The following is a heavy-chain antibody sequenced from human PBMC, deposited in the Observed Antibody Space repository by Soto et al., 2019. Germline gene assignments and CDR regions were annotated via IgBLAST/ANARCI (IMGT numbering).Heavy chain of an antibody. CDR1: GGSISSSNW. CDR2: IYHSRSN. Sequence: QVQLQESGPGLVKPSWTLSLTSAVSGGSISSSNWWSWVRQPPGKGLERIGEIYHSRSNNYNQSIKSRVTISVDTSKNQFSLKLSSVTAADSAVYYCARGGGYSYCLYYGMDVWGQGTTVTVSS. D-gene: IGHD5-18*01. J-gene: IGHJ6*02. V-gene: IGHV4-4*02. CDR3: ARGGGYSYCLYYGMDV.